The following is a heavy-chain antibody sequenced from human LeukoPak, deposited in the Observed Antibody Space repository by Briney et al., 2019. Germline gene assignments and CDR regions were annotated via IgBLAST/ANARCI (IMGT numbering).Heavy chain of an antibody. CDR2: ISYDGSNK. CDR3: ARDKDHSSGPPHTSSY. J-gene: IGHJ4*02. CDR1: GFTFSSYA. V-gene: IGHV3-30-3*01. Sequence: GRSLRLSCAASGFTFSSYAMHWVRQAPGKGLEWVAVISYDGSNKYYADSVKGRFTISRDNSKNSLYLQMNSLRAEDTAVYYCARDKDHSSGPPHTSSYWGQGTLVTVSS. D-gene: IGHD6-19*01.